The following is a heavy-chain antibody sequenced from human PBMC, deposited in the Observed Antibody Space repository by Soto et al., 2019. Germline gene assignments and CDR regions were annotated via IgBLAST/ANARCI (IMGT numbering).Heavy chain of an antibody. V-gene: IGHV2-70*11. CDR2: IDWDDDK. CDR1: GFSHSTSGMC. J-gene: IGHJ4*02. CDR3: ARIRLVGYGDYAYYFDY. Sequence: SAATLVNPTQTLTLDCTSSGFSHSTSGMCVSWIRQPPGKALEWLARIDWDDDKYYSTSLKTRLTISKDTSKNQVVLTMTNMDPVDTATYYCARIRLVGYGDYAYYFDYWGQGTLVTVSS. D-gene: IGHD4-17*01.